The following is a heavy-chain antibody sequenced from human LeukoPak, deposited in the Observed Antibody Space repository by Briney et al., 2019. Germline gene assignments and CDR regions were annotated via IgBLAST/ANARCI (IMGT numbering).Heavy chain of an antibody. V-gene: IGHV4-30-2*01. J-gene: IGHJ4*02. CDR1: GGSISSGGYS. CDR2: IYHSGST. D-gene: IGHD3-22*01. Sequence: SKTLSLTCAVSGGSISSGGYSWSWIRQPPGKGLEWIGYIYHSGSTYYNPSLKSRATISVDRSKNQFSLKLSSVTAADTAVYYCARGDYYDCSGYFDYWGQGTLVTVSS. CDR3: ARGDYYDCSGYFDY.